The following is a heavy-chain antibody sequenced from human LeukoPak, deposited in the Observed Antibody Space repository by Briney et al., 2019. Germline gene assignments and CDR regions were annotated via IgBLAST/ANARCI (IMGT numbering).Heavy chain of an antibody. Sequence: PSETLSLTCAVSGYSISSGSYWGWVRQPPGKGLEWIGSMYHSGSTYYNPSLESRVTISVDTSMNQFSLRLTSVTAADTAVYFCARLSRGSGSPYYFDYWGQGTLVTVSS. V-gene: IGHV4-38-2*01. J-gene: IGHJ4*02. D-gene: IGHD3-22*01. CDR2: MYHSGST. CDR1: GYSISSGSY. CDR3: ARLSRGSGSPYYFDY.